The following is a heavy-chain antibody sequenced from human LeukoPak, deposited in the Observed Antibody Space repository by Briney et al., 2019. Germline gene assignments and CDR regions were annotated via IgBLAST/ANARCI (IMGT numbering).Heavy chain of an antibody. CDR2: VNHSGST. Sequence: SETLSLTCAVYGESFSAYYWSWIRQPPGKGLEWIGEVNHSGSTNYNPSLKSRVTISVDTSESQISLNLTSVTAADTAVYYCAGHRRLGGAGSYYNNYWGQGTLVTVSS. D-gene: IGHD3-10*01. CDR1: GESFSAYY. CDR3: AGHRRLGGAGSYYNNY. V-gene: IGHV4-34*01. J-gene: IGHJ4*02.